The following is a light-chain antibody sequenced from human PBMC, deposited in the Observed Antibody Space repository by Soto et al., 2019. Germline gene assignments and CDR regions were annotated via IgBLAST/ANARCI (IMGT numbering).Light chain of an antibody. CDR1: QSVSSN. CDR2: GAS. V-gene: IGKV3-15*01. J-gene: IGKJ4*01. CDR3: QQYNKWPLT. Sequence: EVVMTQSPATVSVSPGERATLSCRASQSVSSNLAWYRQKPGQAPRLLMYGASTRATSISDRFSGSGSGTEFTLTISSLQSEDVADYYCQQYNKWPLTFGGGTKVEIK.